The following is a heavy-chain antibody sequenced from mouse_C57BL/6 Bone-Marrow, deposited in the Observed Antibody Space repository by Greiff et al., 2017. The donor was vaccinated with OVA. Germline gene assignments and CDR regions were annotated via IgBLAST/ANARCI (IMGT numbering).Heavy chain of an antibody. D-gene: IGHD1-1*01. CDR2: ISSGGSYT. J-gene: IGHJ2*01. CDR3: ARQDYYGNYFDY. CDR1: GFTFSSYG. Sequence: EVQLVESGGDLVKPGGSLKLSCAASGFTFSSYGMSWVCQTPDKRLEWVATISSGGSYTYYPDSVKGRFTISRDNAKNTLYLQMSSLKSEDTAMYYCARQDYYGNYFDYWGQGTTLTVSS. V-gene: IGHV5-6*01.